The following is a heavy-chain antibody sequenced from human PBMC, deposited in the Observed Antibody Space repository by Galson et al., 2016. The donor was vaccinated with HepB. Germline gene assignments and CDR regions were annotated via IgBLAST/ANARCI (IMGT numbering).Heavy chain of an antibody. D-gene: IGHD3-10*01. CDR3: ARDGAIRFNKASGAQGSGTYYYYGMDG. Sequence: SLRLSCAASGFTFSSFAINWVRQAPGKGLEWVSGISGSGGTTYHADSVKGRFTISRDNSKNTLYLQMNSLRAEDTAVYYCARDGAIRFNKASGAQGSGTYYYYGMDGWGQGTTVTVSS. CDR1: GFTFSSFA. V-gene: IGHV3-23*01. CDR2: ISGSGGTT. J-gene: IGHJ6*02.